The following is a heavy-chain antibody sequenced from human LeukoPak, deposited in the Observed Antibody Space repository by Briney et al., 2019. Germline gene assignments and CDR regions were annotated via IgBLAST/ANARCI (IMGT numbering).Heavy chain of an antibody. V-gene: IGHV3-43*02. Sequence: GGSLRLSCAASGFTFDDYAMHWVRQAPGKGLEWVSLISGDGGNTNYADSVKGRFTISRDNSKNSLYLQMNSLRTEDTALYYCARGQQWLIKSWGQGTLVTVSS. CDR2: ISGDGGNT. CDR3: ARGQQWLIKS. J-gene: IGHJ5*02. CDR1: GFTFDDYA. D-gene: IGHD6-19*01.